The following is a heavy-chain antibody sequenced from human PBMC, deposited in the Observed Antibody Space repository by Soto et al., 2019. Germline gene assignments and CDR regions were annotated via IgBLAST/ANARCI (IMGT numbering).Heavy chain of an antibody. CDR3: ARGSLWFGDYYMDV. J-gene: IGHJ6*03. D-gene: IGHD3-10*01. Sequence: SETLSLTCTVSGGSISSSSYYWGWIRQPPGKGLEWIGSIYYSGSTYYNPSLKSRVTISVDTSKNQFSLKLSSVTAADTAVYYCARGSLWFGDYYMDVWGKGTTVTVSS. CDR1: GGSISSSSYY. CDR2: IYYSGST. V-gene: IGHV4-39*01.